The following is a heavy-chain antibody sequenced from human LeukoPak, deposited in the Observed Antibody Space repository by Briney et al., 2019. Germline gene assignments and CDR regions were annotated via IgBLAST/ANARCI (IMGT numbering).Heavy chain of an antibody. CDR2: VHLDGRT. CDR1: GGSVINTNW. V-gene: IGHV4-4*02. Sequence: PSETLSLTCGVSGGSVINTNWWTWVRQPPGKGLEWIGEVHLDGRTNYNPSLESRLTMSVDVSENQVSLNLSSVTAADTAVYYCARDGDCSSDSCYFDYWGQGILVTVSS. J-gene: IGHJ4*02. D-gene: IGHD2-2*01. CDR3: ARDGDCSSDSCYFDY.